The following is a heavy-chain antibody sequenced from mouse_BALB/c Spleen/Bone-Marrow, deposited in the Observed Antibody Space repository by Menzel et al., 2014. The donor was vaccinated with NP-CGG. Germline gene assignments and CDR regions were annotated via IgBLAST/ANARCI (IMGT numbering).Heavy chain of an antibody. Sequence: QVQLQQSGAELVKPGASVKLSCKASGYTFTSYYMYWVKQRPGQGLEWIGGINPSNGGTNFNEKFKSKATLTVDKSSSTAYMQLSSLTSGDSAVYYCTREGDSPFAYWGQGTLVTVSA. J-gene: IGHJ3*01. V-gene: IGHV1S81*02. CDR1: GYTFTSYY. D-gene: IGHD2-13*01. CDR3: TREGDSPFAY. CDR2: INPSNGGT.